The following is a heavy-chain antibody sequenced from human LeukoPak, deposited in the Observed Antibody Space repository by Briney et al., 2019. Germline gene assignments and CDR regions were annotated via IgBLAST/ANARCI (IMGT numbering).Heavy chain of an antibody. V-gene: IGHV3-48*01. Sequence: GGSLRLSCAASGFTFSDYSMNWVRQAPGKGLEWVSYISTSATTIYYADSLKGRFTISRDNAKNSLYLQMNSLRAEDTAVYYCARAKPKNMVRGLIMRRESRYYFDYWGQGTLVTVSS. CDR2: ISTSATTI. CDR1: GFTFSDYS. CDR3: ARAKPKNMVRGLIMRRESRYYFDY. J-gene: IGHJ4*02. D-gene: IGHD3-10*01.